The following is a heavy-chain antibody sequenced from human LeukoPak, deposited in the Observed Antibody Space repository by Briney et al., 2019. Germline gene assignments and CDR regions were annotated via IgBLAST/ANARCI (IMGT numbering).Heavy chain of an antibody. CDR2: TSGNGVKT. CDR3: AKDRGYSFDN. Sequence: PGGSLRLSCAASGFALSTYAMSWVRQAPGKGLEWVSATSGNGVKTFYADSVRGRFTISRDNSRNTLYLQMSNLRAEDTAIYYCAKDRGYSFDNWGQGTLVTVSS. CDR1: GFALSTYA. J-gene: IGHJ4*02. D-gene: IGHD5-18*01. V-gene: IGHV3-23*01.